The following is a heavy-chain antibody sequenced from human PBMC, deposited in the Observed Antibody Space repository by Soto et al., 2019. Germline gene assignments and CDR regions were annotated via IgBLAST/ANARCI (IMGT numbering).Heavy chain of an antibody. V-gene: IGHV3-30*18. J-gene: IGHJ4*02. D-gene: IGHD2-15*01. CDR2: ISYDGSNK. CDR3: AKDRARYCGGGSCYSIFDS. CDR1: GLTLKIYA. Sequence: PGGSLRLSCGAAGLTLKIYAMSWVRQEPGKGLEWVAVISYDGSNKYYADSVKGRFTISRDNSKNTLYLQMNSLRAEDTAVYYCAKDRARYCGGGSCYSIFDSWGQGTLVTVSS.